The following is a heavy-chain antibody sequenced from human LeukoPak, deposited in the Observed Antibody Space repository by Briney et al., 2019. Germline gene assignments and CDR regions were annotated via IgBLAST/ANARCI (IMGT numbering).Heavy chain of an antibody. D-gene: IGHD3-22*01. Sequence: PGGCLRLSCAASGVSVSGKFMSWVGQAPGKGLEWLSAMSIVGEATSYADSVKGRFTISRDNSKNTLYLQMNSLRAEDTAVYYCANPFHDRYFFDYWGQGTLVTVSS. J-gene: IGHJ4*02. CDR1: GVSVSGKF. V-gene: IGHV3-23*01. CDR3: ANPFHDRYFFDY. CDR2: MSIVGEAT.